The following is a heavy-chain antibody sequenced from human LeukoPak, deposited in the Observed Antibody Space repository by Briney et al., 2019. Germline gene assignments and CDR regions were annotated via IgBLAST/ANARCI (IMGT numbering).Heavy chain of an antibody. J-gene: IGHJ4*02. D-gene: IGHD6-19*01. CDR3: AREWSYSSGPRDY. Sequence: SETLHLTCTVSGGSISSSSYYWGWIRQPPGKGLEWIGSIYYSGSTYYNPSLKSRVTISVDTSKNQFSLKLSSVTAADTAVYYCAREWSYSSGPRDYWGQGTLVTVSS. CDR2: IYYSGST. CDR1: GGSISSSSYY. V-gene: IGHV4-39*07.